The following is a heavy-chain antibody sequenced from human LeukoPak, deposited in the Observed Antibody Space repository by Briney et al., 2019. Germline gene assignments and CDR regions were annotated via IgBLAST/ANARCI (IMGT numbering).Heavy chain of an antibody. J-gene: IGHJ6*02. Sequence: ASVKVSCKASGYTFTSYGISWVRQAPGQGLEWMGWISAYNGNTNYAQELQDRVTMTTDTSTSTAYMELRSLRSDDTAVYYCARARVGATGPLGYYYYGMDVWGQGTTVTVSS. CDR2: ISAYNGNT. CDR3: ARARVGATGPLGYYYYGMDV. D-gene: IGHD1-26*01. V-gene: IGHV1-18*01. CDR1: GYTFTSYG.